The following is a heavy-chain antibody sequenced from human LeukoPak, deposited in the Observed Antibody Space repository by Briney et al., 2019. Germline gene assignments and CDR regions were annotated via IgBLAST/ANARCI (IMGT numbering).Heavy chain of an antibody. J-gene: IGHJ5*02. CDR1: GGTFSSYA. D-gene: IGHD1-26*01. CDR2: IIPILGIA. CDR3: ARGGGGSYPNWFDP. V-gene: IGHV1-69*04. Sequence: SVKVSCKASGGTFSSYAISWVRQAPGQGLEWMGRIIPILGIANYAQKFQGRVTITADKSTSTAYMELSSLRSEDTAVYYCARGGGGSYPNWFDPWGQGTLVTVSS.